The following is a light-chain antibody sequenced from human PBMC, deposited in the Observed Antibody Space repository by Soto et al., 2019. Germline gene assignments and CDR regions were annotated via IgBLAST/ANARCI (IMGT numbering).Light chain of an antibody. CDR3: QQYYNFPYT. CDR2: PTS. Sequence: DIEMTQSPSSLSASAGEMATITCRASQGISSDLAWYLQKPGQAPSLLIYPTSTMATGMPARFSGSGSGTEFTLTISSLQSEDFAVYYCQQYYNFPYTFGHGTKVDIK. J-gene: IGKJ3*01. V-gene: IGKV3-15*01. CDR1: QGISSD.